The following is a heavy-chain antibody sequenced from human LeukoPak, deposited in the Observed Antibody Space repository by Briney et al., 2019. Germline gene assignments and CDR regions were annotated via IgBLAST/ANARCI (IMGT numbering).Heavy chain of an antibody. CDR3: AKLGIGYCSSTSCYSFDY. V-gene: IGHV3-23*01. J-gene: IGHJ4*02. CDR1: GFTFSSYA. Sequence: PGGSLSLSCAASGFTFSSYAMSWVRQAPGKGRVWVSAISGSGGSTYYAGSVKGRFTISRDNSKNTLYQQMNSLRAEDTAVYYCAKLGIGYCSSTSCYSFDYWGQGTLVTVSS. D-gene: IGHD2-2*01. CDR2: ISGSGGST.